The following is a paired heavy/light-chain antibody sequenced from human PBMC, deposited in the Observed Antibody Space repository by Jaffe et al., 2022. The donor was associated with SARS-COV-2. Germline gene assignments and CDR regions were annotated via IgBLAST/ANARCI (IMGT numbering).Heavy chain of an antibody. D-gene: IGHD2-21*02. CDR3: AREIQLGAYCGGDCPSILEPFDY. V-gene: IGHV3-21*01. CDR2: ISSSSSYI. Sequence: EVQLVESGGGLVKPGGSLRLSCAASGFTFSSYSMNWVRQAPGKGLEWVSSISSSSSYIYYADSVKGRFTISRDNAKNSLYLQMNSLRAEDTAVYYCAREIQLGAYCGGDCPSILEPFDYWGQGTLVTVSS. J-gene: IGHJ4*02. CDR1: GFTFSSYS.
Light chain of an antibody. J-gene: IGLJ3*02. CDR1: SGHSSYA. Sequence: QLVLTQSPSASASLGASVKLTCTLSSGHSSYAIAWHQQQPEKGPRYLMKLNSDGSHSKGDGIPDRFSGSSSGAERYLTISSLQSEDEADYYCQTWGRVVFGGGTKLTVL. CDR3: QTWGRVV. V-gene: IGLV4-69*01. CDR2: LNSDGSH.